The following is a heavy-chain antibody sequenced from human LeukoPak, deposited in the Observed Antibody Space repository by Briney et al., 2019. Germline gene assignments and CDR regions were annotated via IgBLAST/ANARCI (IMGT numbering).Heavy chain of an antibody. CDR3: ARDPDYYESSGYFDY. J-gene: IGHJ4*02. Sequence: SETLSLTCTVSGGSISSSSYYWGWIRQPPGKGLEWIGSIYYSGSTYYNPSLKSRVTLSLDTSKNQFSLRLSSVTAADTAVYYCARDPDYYESSGYFDYWGLGTVVTVSS. D-gene: IGHD3-22*01. V-gene: IGHV4-39*07. CDR1: GGSISSSSYY. CDR2: IYYSGST.